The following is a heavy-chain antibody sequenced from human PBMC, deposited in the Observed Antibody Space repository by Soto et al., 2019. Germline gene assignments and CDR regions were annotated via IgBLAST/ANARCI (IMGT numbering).Heavy chain of an antibody. CDR2: ISGSGGST. CDR1: GFTFRSYA. V-gene: IGHV3-23*01. Sequence: EVQLLESGGGLVQPGGSLRLSCAASGFTFRSYAMSWVRQAPGRGLEWVSAISGSGGSTYYADSVKGRFTISRDNPKNTLYLQMNSLRAEDTAVYYCAKRVDTIFTWFDPWGQGTLVTVSS. CDR3: AKRVDTIFTWFDP. D-gene: IGHD3-3*01. J-gene: IGHJ5*02.